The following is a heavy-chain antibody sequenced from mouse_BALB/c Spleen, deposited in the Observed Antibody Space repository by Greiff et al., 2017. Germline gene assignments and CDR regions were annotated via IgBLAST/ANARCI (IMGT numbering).Heavy chain of an antibody. CDR3: ASQGDGSLMDY. CDR1: GYSITSDYA. Sequence: DVKLQESGPGLVKPSQSLSLTCTVTGYSITSDYAWNWIRQFPGNKLEWMGYISYSGSTSYNPSLKSRISITRDTSKNQFFLQLNSVTTEDTATYYCASQGDGSLMDYWGQGTSVTVSS. D-gene: IGHD2-3*01. V-gene: IGHV3-2*02. CDR2: ISYSGST. J-gene: IGHJ4*01.